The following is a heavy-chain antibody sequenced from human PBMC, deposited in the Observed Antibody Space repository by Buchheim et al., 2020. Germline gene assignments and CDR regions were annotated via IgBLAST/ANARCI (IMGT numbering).Heavy chain of an antibody. CDR2: IYYSGSP. V-gene: IGHV4-30-4*01. Sequence: QVQLQESGPGLVKPSQTLSLTCTVSGGSISSGDYYWSWIRQPPGKGLEWIGYIYYSGSPYYNPSLKSRVTISVDTSKNQFSLKLSSVTAADTAVYYCARVGPLGVAATPYYYYYGMDVWGQGTT. J-gene: IGHJ6*02. CDR1: GGSISSGDYY. D-gene: IGHD2-15*01. CDR3: ARVGPLGVAATPYYYYYGMDV.